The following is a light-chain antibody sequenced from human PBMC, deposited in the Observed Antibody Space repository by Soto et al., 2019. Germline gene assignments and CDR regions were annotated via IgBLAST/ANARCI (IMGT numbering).Light chain of an antibody. V-gene: IGKV1-5*03. CDR3: KQYDSYPKT. CDR1: QNVNSW. Sequence: DVQMTQSPSALSASIGDTVTMTCRASQNVNSWLAWYQQKPGKAPKLLIYKASILETGVPSRVSGGGSGTDSTLTISPLQPEDVATFYFKQYDSYPKTFGEGT. CDR2: KAS. J-gene: IGKJ2*01.